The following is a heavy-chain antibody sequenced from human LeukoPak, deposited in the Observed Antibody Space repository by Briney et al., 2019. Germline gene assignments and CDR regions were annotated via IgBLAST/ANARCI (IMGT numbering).Heavy chain of an antibody. Sequence: PSETLSLTCTVSGGSISRYYWSWIRQPPGKGLEWIGYKDYSGSTNYNRSLKSRVTISVDTSKNQFSLKVTSVTAADTAVYYCARDWGVTGRPGYMDVWGKGTTVTVSS. CDR2: KDYSGST. CDR1: GGSISRYY. CDR3: ARDWGVTGRPGYMDV. J-gene: IGHJ6*03. V-gene: IGHV4-59*01. D-gene: IGHD6-6*01.